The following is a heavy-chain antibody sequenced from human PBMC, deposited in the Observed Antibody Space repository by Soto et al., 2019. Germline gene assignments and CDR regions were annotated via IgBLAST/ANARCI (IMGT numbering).Heavy chain of an antibody. D-gene: IGHD3-3*01. CDR1: GYPVTAYY. CDR2: INPATGAA. J-gene: IGHJ3*02. V-gene: IGHV1-2*02. Sequence: QLHLVQSGAVVKKPGASVTVSCSASGYPVTAYYMHWVRQAPGRGLEWMGGINPATGAAKYTQTFQGRDPMARDTATANVFLALSGLTSRDTAVFYLARGGGVGVAGSAAFDMWGQGTLVTVSS. CDR3: ARGGGVGVAGSAAFDM.